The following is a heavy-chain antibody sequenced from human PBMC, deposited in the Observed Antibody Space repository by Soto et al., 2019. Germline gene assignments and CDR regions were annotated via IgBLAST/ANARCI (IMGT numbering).Heavy chain of an antibody. V-gene: IGHV4-59*01. CDR1: GGSISSYY. CDR2: IYYSGST. D-gene: IGHD5-12*01. J-gene: IGHJ4*02. Sequence: QVQLQESGPGLVKPSETLSLTCTVSGGSISSYYWSWIRQPPGKGLEWIGYIYYSGSTNYNPSLKSRVTISVDTSKNQFSLKLSSVTAADTAVYYCARENDGYNSWEAFDYWGQGTLVTVSS. CDR3: ARENDGYNSWEAFDY.